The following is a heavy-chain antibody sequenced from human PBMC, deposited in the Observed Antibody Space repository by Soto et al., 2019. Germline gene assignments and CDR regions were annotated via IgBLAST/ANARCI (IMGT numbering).Heavy chain of an antibody. J-gene: IGHJ6*03. Sequence: GGSLRLSCAASGFTFSSYSMNWVRQAPGKGLEWVSYISSSSSNIYYADSVKGRFTISRDNAKHSLYLQMNSLRAEDTAVYYCARAPRLWPKLGNYYYYMDVWGKGTTVTVSS. CDR1: GFTFSSYS. CDR2: ISSSSSNI. D-gene: IGHD3-10*01. CDR3: ARAPRLWPKLGNYYYYMDV. V-gene: IGHV3-48*01.